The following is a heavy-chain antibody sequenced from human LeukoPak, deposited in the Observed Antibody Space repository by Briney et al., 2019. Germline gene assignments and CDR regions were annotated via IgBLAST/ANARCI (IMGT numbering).Heavy chain of an antibody. J-gene: IGHJ3*02. V-gene: IGHV3-48*04. D-gene: IGHD6-13*01. Sequence: GGSLRLSCAASGFTFSAYSVNWVRQAPGRGLEGVSYINGPGDAKFYADSVQGRFATSRDNAENLLYLQMNSLRVEDTAVYYCARRGSWSGESADAFDIWGQGTMVTVSS. CDR1: GFTFSAYS. CDR2: INGPGDAK. CDR3: ARRGSWSGESADAFDI.